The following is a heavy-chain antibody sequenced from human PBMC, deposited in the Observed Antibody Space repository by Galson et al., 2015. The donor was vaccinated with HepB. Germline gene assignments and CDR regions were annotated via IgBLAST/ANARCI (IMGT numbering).Heavy chain of an antibody. J-gene: IGHJ4*02. CDR1: GFTFSSYG. CDR3: ARDRGFHSYSPAY. V-gene: IGHV3-33*01. D-gene: IGHD5-18*01. Sequence: SLRLSCAASGFTFSSYGMHWVRQAPGKGLEWMGVIWYDGSNKYYADSVKGRFTISRDNSKNTLFLQMNSLRVEDTGIYYCARDRGFHSYSPAYWGQGTMVIVS. CDR2: IWYDGSNK.